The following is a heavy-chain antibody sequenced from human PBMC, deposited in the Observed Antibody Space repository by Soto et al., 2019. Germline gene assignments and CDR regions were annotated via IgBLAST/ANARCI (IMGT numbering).Heavy chain of an antibody. V-gene: IGHV4-59*01. Sequence: SETLSLTCTVSGESSRSFYWSWIRQPPGKGLEWIGYVNYIGTTNYNASLKSRVTISLNTAKTQLPLRLSSVIAADTAVYYCARSFCRDGIPCNWFDPWVQGTLVTVSS. CDR2: VNYIGTT. CDR3: ARSFCRDGIPCNWFDP. J-gene: IGHJ5*02. D-gene: IGHD2-15*01. CDR1: GESSRSFY.